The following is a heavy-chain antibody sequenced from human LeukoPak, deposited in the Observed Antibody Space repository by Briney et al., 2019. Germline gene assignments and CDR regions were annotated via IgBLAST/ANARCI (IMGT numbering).Heavy chain of an antibody. V-gene: IGHV1-18*04. CDR1: GYAFTGSY. Sequence: ASVKVSCKAAGYAFTGSYIHWVRQAPGQGLEWMGWISAYNGNTNYAQKLQGRVTMTTDTSTSTAYMELRSLRSDDTAVYYCARDYGSGYSFDYWGQGTLVTVSS. CDR2: ISAYNGNT. CDR3: ARDYGSGYSFDY. D-gene: IGHD3-22*01. J-gene: IGHJ4*02.